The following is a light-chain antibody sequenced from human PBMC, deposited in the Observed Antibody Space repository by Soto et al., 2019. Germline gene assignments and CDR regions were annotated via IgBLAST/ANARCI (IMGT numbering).Light chain of an antibody. CDR2: EVS. CDR3: SSYTSSSTLV. V-gene: IGLV2-14*01. CDR1: SSDVGGYNY. Sequence: QSALTQPASVSGSPGQSITISCTGTSSDVGGYNYVSWYQQHPGKAPKLMIYEVSNRPPGVSNRFSGSKSGNTASLTISGLQAEDEADYSCSSYTSSSTLVFGTGTKVTVL. J-gene: IGLJ1*01.